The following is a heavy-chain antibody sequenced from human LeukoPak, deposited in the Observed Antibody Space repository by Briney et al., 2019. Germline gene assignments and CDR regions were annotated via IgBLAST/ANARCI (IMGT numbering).Heavy chain of an antibody. CDR3: ASDFTGRDDY. CDR2: MNTDGSRT. D-gene: IGHD2-8*02. J-gene: IGHJ4*02. CDR1: GFTFSSYW. Sequence: PGGSLRLSCAASGFTFSSYWMHWVRHAPGKGLVWVSRMNTDGSRTDYADTVKGRLTISRDNAKNTLYLQMNSLGAEDTHVYSCASDFTGRDDYWGQGTLVTVSS. V-gene: IGHV3-74*01.